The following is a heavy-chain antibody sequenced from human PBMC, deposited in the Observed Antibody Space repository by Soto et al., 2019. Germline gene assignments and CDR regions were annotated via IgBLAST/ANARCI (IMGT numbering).Heavy chain of an antibody. V-gene: IGHV3-21*04. CDR1: GVTVSSSR. D-gene: IGHD5-12*01. J-gene: IGHJ4*02. CDR3: ARDLVGYNSN. CDR2: ISSSSSYI. Sequence: GGALRLSCAASGVTVSSSRMNWVRQAPGKGLEWVSSISSSSSYIYYADSVKGRFTISRDNAKNSLYLQMNSLRAEDTAVYYCARDLVGYNSNWGQGTLVTVSS.